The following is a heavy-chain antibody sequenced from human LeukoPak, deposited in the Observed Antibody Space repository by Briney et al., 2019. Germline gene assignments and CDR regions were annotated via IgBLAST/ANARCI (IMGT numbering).Heavy chain of an antibody. CDR1: GGSISSSSYY. Sequence: SETLSLTCTVSGGSISSSSYYWGWIRQPPGKGLEWIGSIYYSGSTYYNPSLKSRVTISVDTSKNQFSMKLSSVTAADTAVYYCARDHDPGYSSGWYYWGQGTLVTVSS. CDR2: IYYSGST. J-gene: IGHJ4*02. CDR3: ARDHDPGYSSGWYY. V-gene: IGHV4-39*07. D-gene: IGHD6-19*01.